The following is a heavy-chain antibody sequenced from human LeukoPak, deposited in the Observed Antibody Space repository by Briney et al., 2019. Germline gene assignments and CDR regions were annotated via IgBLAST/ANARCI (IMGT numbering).Heavy chain of an antibody. J-gene: IGHJ3*02. CDR3: ARERVTTGGDACDI. V-gene: IGHV3-48*03. Sequence: GGSLRLSCAASGLTFGRSEMNWVRQAPGKGLEWVSYISTLGTKIYYADSVRGRFTMSRDNAKNSLYLQMDSLRAEDTAIYYCARERVTTGGDACDIWGQGTMVTVSS. CDR1: GLTFGRSE. D-gene: IGHD4-17*01. CDR2: ISTLGTKI.